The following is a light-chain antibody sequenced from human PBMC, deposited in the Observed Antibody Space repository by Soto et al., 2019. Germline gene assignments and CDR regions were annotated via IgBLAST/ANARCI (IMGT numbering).Light chain of an antibody. Sequence: EIVLTQSPATLSLSPGERATLSCRASQSVSSHLAWFQQRPGQAPRLLIYDASNRATGIPARFSGRGSGTDFTLTISSLEPEDFAVYYCQQYNNWPPWTFGQGTKVDIK. J-gene: IGKJ1*01. V-gene: IGKV3-11*01. CDR2: DAS. CDR1: QSVSSH. CDR3: QQYNNWPPWT.